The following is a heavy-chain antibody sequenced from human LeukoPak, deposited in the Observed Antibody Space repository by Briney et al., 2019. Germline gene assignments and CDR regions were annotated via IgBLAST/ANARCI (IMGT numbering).Heavy chain of an antibody. CDR3: ARGRLKCNNVSCHKGWFDP. Sequence: KPGGSLRLSCAASGFSFNTYTMTWVRQAPGKGLEWVSSISINSIYKYYADSLKGRFTVSRDNARNSLYLQMNSLTVEDTAVYYCARGRLKCNNVSCHKGWFDPWGQGTLVTVSS. CDR1: GFSFNTYT. D-gene: IGHD2-8*01. J-gene: IGHJ5*02. V-gene: IGHV3-21*01. CDR2: ISINSIYK.